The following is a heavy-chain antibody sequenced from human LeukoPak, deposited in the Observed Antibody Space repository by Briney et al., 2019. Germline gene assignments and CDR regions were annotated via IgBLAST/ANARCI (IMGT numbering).Heavy chain of an antibody. D-gene: IGHD6-19*01. J-gene: IGHJ6*03. CDR1: GFTFSSYG. CDR3: ARDLRPYSSGWYDYYYYYMDV. V-gene: IGHV3-30*02. Sequence: GGSLRLSCAASGFTFSSYGMHWVRQAPGQGLEWVAFIRYDGRNKYYADSVKGRFTISRGNAKNSLYLQMNSLRAEDTAVYYCARDLRPYSSGWYDYYYYYMDVWGKGTTVTVSS. CDR2: IRYDGRNK.